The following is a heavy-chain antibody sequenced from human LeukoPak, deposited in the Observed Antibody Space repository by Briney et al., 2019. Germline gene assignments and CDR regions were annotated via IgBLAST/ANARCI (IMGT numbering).Heavy chain of an antibody. CDR3: AGENYDILTGSSH. D-gene: IGHD3-9*01. Sequence: PSETLSLTCTVSGGSISSYYWSWIRQPPGKGLEWIGEINHSGSTNYNPSLKSRVTISVDTSKNQFSLKLSSVTAADTAVYYCAGENYDILTGSSHWGQGTLVTVSS. V-gene: IGHV4-34*01. CDR2: INHSGST. J-gene: IGHJ4*02. CDR1: GGSISSYY.